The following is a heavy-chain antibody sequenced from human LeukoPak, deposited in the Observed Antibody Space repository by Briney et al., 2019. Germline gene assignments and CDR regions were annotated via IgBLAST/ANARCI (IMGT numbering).Heavy chain of an antibody. Sequence: GGSLRLSCAASGFTFSSYAMSWVRQAPGKGLEWVSAISGSGDSTYYADSVKGRFTISRDNSKNTLYLQMNSLRAEDTAVYYCAKDIVVVPAAPNDAFDIWGQGTMVTVSS. D-gene: IGHD2-2*01. V-gene: IGHV3-23*01. CDR3: AKDIVVVPAAPNDAFDI. CDR2: ISGSGDST. J-gene: IGHJ3*02. CDR1: GFTFSSYA.